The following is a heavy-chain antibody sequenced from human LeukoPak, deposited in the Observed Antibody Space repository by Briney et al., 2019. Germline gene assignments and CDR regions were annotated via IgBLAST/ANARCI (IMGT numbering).Heavy chain of an antibody. CDR3: AKFQGFYYDTRDAFDI. J-gene: IGHJ3*02. V-gene: IGHV3-53*05. CDR1: GFTVSSNY. Sequence: GGSLRLSCAASGFTVSSNYMSWVRQAPGKGLEWVSVIYSGGRTYYGDSVKGRFTFSRDNSKNTLYLQMNSLRAEDTAVYYCAKFQGFYYDTRDAFDIWGQGTVVTVSS. D-gene: IGHD3-22*01. CDR2: IYSGGRT.